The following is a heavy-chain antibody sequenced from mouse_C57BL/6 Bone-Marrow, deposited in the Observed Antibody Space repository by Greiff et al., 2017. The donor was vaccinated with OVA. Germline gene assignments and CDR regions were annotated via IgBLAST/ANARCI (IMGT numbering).Heavy chain of an antibody. CDR1: GYTFTSYW. D-gene: IGHD1-1*01. V-gene: IGHV1-69*01. Sequence: QVQLQQPGAELVMPGASVKLSCKASGYTFTSYWMHWVKQRPGQGLEWIGEIDPSASYTNYNQKFKGKSTLTVDKSSSTAYMQLSSLTSEDSAVYYCARDDGSSHYYAMDYWGQGTAVTVSA. CDR2: IDPSASYT. CDR3: ARDDGSSHYYAMDY. J-gene: IGHJ4*01.